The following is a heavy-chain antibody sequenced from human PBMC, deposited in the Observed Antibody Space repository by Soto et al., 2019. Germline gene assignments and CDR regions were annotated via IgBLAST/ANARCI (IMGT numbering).Heavy chain of an antibody. Sequence: ASVKVSCKASGYTFTSYGISWVRQAPGQGLEWMGWISAYNGNTNYAQKLQGRVTMTTDTSTSTAYMELRSLRSDDTAVYYCARGITLVRGVTQNNWFDPWGQGTLVTVPQ. CDR1: GYTFTSYG. V-gene: IGHV1-18*04. D-gene: IGHD3-10*01. CDR2: ISAYNGNT. CDR3: ARGITLVRGVTQNNWFDP. J-gene: IGHJ5*02.